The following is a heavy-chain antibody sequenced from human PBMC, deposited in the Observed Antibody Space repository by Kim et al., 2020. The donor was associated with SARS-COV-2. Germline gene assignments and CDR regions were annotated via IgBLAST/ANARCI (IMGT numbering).Heavy chain of an antibody. D-gene: IGHD3-10*01. CDR2: ISGSGGST. Sequence: GGSLRLSCAASGFTFSSYAMSWVRQAPGKGLEWVSAISGSGGSTYYADSVKGRFTISRDNSKNTLYLQMNSLRAEDTAVYYCAKDDHGPKIVGGLVDYWGQGTLVTVSS. CDR3: AKDDHGPKIVGGLVDY. CDR1: GFTFSSYA. V-gene: IGHV3-23*01. J-gene: IGHJ4*02.